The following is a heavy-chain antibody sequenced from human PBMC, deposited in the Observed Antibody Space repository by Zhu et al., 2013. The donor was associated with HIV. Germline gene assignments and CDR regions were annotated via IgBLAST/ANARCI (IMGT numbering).Heavy chain of an antibody. V-gene: IGHV1-69*06. D-gene: IGHD6-6*01. J-gene: IGHJ4*02. CDR2: IIPIFGTA. CDR3: ARDRARPYSSSSVPFDY. CDR1: GGTFSSYA. Sequence: QVQLVQSGAEVKKPGSSVKVSCKASGGTFSSYAISWVRQAPGQGLEWMGGIIPIFGTANYAQKFQGRVTITADKSTSTAYMELSSLRSEDTAVYYCARDRARPYSSSSVPFDYWGQGTLVTVSS.